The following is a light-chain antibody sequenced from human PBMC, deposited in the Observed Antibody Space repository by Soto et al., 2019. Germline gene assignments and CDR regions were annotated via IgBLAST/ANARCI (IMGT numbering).Light chain of an antibody. V-gene: IGKV3-20*01. CDR3: QQYGSSPRT. J-gene: IGKJ1*01. CDR1: QSVPSTY. CDR2: GTS. Sequence: VLSQSPGRVSLSPGERATLSCRASQSVPSTYFAWYQQKPGQPPRLLISGTSNRATGIPDRFSGGGSGTDFTLTISRLEPEDFAVYYCQQYGSSPRTFGQGTKVDIK.